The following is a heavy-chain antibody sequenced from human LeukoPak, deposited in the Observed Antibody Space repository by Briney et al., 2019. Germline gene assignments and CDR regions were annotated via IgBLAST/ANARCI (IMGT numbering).Heavy chain of an antibody. CDR1: EFTISDHY. CDR2: TPNKADSYTT. CDR3: TRHYFSD. D-gene: IGHD2-15*01. V-gene: IGHV3-72*01. J-gene: IGHJ4*02. Sequence: GGSLRLSCAASEFTISDHYMDWVRQAPGKGLEWIGRTPNKADSYTTYYAASVRGRFSISRDDSKNLLYLQMNSLKAEDTAVYYCTRHYFSDWGQGTLVTVSS.